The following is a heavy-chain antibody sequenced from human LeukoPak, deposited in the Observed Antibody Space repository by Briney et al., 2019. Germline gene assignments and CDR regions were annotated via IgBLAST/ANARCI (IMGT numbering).Heavy chain of an antibody. J-gene: IGHJ6*02. V-gene: IGHV1-69*04. Sequence: ASVKVSCKASGGTFSSYAISWVRQAPGQGLEWMGRIIPILGIANYAQKFQGRVTITADKSTSTAYMKLSSLRSEDTAVYYCARDLTAGRSYYYYYYGMDVWGQGTTVTVPS. D-gene: IGHD6-13*01. CDR3: ARDLTAGRSYYYYYYGMDV. CDR2: IIPILGIA. CDR1: GGTFSSYA.